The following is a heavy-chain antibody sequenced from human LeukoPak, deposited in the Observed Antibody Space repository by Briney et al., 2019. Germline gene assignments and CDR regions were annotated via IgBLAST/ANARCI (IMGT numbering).Heavy chain of an antibody. CDR3: AREIPGRIAADC. D-gene: IGHD2-15*01. V-gene: IGHV3-48*01. CDR1: GFTFSSYS. CDR2: ISSSSSTI. J-gene: IGHJ4*02. Sequence: GGSLRLSCAASGFTFSSYSMNWVRQAPGKGLEWVSYISSSSSTIYYADSVKGRFTVSRDNAKNSLFLQMNRLRGEDTAIYFCAREIPGRIAADCWGQGTLVTVSS.